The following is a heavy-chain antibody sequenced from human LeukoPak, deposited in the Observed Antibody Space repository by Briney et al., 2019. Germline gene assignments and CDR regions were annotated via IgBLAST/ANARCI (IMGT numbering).Heavy chain of an antibody. Sequence: IPSETLSLTCTVSGGSISSYYWSWIRQPAGKGLEWIGRIYTSGNTNYNPSLKSRVTMSVDTSKNQFSLKLSSVTAADTAVYYCATWGSYGSGWLGNDYWGQGTLVTVSS. D-gene: IGHD6-19*01. J-gene: IGHJ4*02. CDR1: GGSISSYY. V-gene: IGHV4-4*07. CDR3: ATWGSYGSGWLGNDY. CDR2: IYTSGNT.